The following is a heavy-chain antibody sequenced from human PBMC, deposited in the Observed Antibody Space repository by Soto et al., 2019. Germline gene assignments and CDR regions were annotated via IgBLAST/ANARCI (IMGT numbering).Heavy chain of an antibody. Sequence: EVQLAESGGGLVQPGRSLRLSCEASGFSFVDYAMHWVRQVPGQGLEWVSGISWDGGYTGYADSVKGRFTISRDNAKKELYHRMYRLSFEDTPLYYCVKDEVACNSISCIDAFDDRGHGAKVAVS. V-gene: IGHV3-9*01. CDR1: GFSFVDYA. J-gene: IGHJ3*01. CDR2: ISWDGGYT. CDR3: VKDEVACNSISCIDAFDD. D-gene: IGHD2-15*01.